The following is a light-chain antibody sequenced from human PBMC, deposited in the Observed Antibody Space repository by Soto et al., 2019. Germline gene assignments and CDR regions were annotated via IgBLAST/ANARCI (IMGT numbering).Light chain of an antibody. CDR3: QTWGTGPLV. CDR1: SGHSNYA. Sequence: QSVLTQSPSASASLGASVKLTCTLSSGHSNYAIAWRQQQPEKGPRYLMKLNSAGSHSKGDGIPDRFSGSTSGAEHYLTISSLQSEDEADYYCQTWGTGPLVFGGGTQLTVL. CDR2: LNSAGSH. J-gene: IGLJ7*01. V-gene: IGLV4-69*01.